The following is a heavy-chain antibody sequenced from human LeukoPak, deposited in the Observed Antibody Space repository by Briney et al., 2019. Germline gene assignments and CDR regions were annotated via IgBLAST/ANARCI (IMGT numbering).Heavy chain of an antibody. D-gene: IGHD1-26*01. CDR2: IYYSGST. Sequence: SETLSLTCAVYGGSFSGYYWSWIRQPPGKGLEWIGYIYYSGSTNYNPSLKSRVTMSVDTSKNQFSLKLRSVTAADTAVYYCARDPSGSFFNWFDPWGQGTLVTVSS. CDR3: ARDPSGSFFNWFDP. V-gene: IGHV4-59*01. CDR1: GGSFSGYY. J-gene: IGHJ5*02.